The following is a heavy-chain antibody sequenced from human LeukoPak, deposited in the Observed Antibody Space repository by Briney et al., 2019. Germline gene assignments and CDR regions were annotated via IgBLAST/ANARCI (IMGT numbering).Heavy chain of an antibody. V-gene: IGHV3-30*04. CDR3: ARAREGAIPDY. J-gene: IGHJ4*02. CDR2: ISYDGSNK. CDR1: GFTFSSYA. Sequence: GGSLRLSCAASGFTFSSYAMHWVRQAPGKGLEWVAVISYDGSNKYYADSVKGRFTISRDNSKTTLYLQMNSLRAEDTAVYYCARAREGAIPDYWGQGTLVTVSS. D-gene: IGHD1-26*01.